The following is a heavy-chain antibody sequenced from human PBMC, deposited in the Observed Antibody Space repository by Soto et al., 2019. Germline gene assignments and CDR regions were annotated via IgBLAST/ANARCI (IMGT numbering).Heavy chain of an antibody. V-gene: IGHV1-18*01. CDR1: GYTFTNYG. CDR3: SRPQHAILTDSYTNYFDS. CDR2: ISAYNGNT. J-gene: IGHJ4*02. Sequence: QVQLVQSGAEVKKPGASVKVSCKASGYTFTNYGLTWVRQAPGQGPEWVGWISAYNGNTHYAQKLQRRVAMTTDTSTSTAYMELRSLSSDDTAVYYCSRPQHAILTDSYTNYFDSWGQGTPVTVSS. D-gene: IGHD3-9*01.